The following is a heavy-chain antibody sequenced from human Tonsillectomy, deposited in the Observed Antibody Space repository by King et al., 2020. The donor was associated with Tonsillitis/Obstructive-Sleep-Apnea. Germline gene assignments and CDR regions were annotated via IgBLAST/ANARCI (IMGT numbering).Heavy chain of an antibody. D-gene: IGHD4-17*01. CDR3: ARHPGRLRPFDY. V-gene: IGHV4-39*01. CDR2: IYYSGST. CDR1: GGSISSSSYY. J-gene: IGHJ4*02. Sequence: MQLQESGPGLVKPSETLSLTCTGSGGSISSSSYYWGWIRQPPGKGLEWIGSIYYSGSTYYNPSLKSRVTISVDTSKNQFSLTLSSVTAADTAVYYCARHPGRLRPFDYWGQGTLVTVSS.